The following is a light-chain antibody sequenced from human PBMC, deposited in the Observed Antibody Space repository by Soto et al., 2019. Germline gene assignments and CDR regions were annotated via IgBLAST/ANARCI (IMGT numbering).Light chain of an antibody. CDR2: DDS. Sequence: SYELTQPPSVSVAPGQTARITCGGNNIGSKSVNWYQQKPGQAPVLVVYDDSDRPSGIPERFSGSNSGNTATLTISRVEAGDEADYYCQVWDSSSDLVVFGGGTKLTVL. CDR1: NIGSKS. CDR3: QVWDSSSDLVV. J-gene: IGLJ2*01. V-gene: IGLV3-21*02.